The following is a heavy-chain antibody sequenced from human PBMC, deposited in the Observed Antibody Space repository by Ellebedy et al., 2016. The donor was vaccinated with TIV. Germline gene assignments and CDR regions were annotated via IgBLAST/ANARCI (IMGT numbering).Heavy chain of an antibody. CDR2: INAGNGNT. CDR3: ARTWIQLYGVDV. D-gene: IGHD5-18*01. CDR1: GYTFTSYA. V-gene: IGHV1-3*01. Sequence: ASVKVSXXASGYTFTSYAMHWVRQAPGQRLEWMGWINAGNGNTKYSQKFQGRVTITRDTSASTAYMELSSLRSEDTAVYYCARTWIQLYGVDVWGQGTTVTVSS. J-gene: IGHJ6*02.